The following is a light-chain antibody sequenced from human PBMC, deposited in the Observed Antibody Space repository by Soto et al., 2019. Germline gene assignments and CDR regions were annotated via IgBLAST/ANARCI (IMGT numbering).Light chain of an antibody. V-gene: IGKV1-5*03. CDR3: HQFYRYPWT. CDR2: KAS. J-gene: IGKJ1*01. Sequence: DIQMTQSPSTLSASVGDRVTITCRASQSVDTCLAWYQQKPGKAPHLLIYKASSLETGVPSRFSGSGSVTELTLTILSLQDYDVSSCHCHQFYRYPWTFGQGTKVEIK. CDR1: QSVDTC.